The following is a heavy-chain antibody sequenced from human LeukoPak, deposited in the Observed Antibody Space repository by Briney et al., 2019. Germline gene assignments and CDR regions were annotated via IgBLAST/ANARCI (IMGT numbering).Heavy chain of an antibody. CDR1: GYTLTELS. CDR3: ARANYYDSSGYYAFDY. Sequence: ASVKVSCKVSGYTLTELSMHWVRQAPGKGLEWMGGFDPEDGETIYAQKFQGRVTMTEDTSTDTAYMELSSLGSEDTAVCYCARANYYDSSGYYAFDYWGQGTLVTVSS. J-gene: IGHJ4*02. CDR2: FDPEDGET. D-gene: IGHD3-22*01. V-gene: IGHV1-24*01.